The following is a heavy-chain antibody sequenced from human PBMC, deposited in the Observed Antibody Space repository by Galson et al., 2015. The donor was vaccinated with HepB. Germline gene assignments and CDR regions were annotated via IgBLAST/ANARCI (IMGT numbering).Heavy chain of an antibody. CDR3: AKDIGDGYNAVAFDI. CDR2: ISWNSGSI. J-gene: IGHJ3*02. D-gene: IGHD5-24*01. Sequence: SLRLSCAASGITFDDYAMHWVRQAPGKGLEWVSGISWNSGSIGYADSVKGRFTISRDNAKKSLYLQMNSLRAEDTALYYCAKDIGDGYNAVAFDIWGQGTMVTVSS. CDR1: GITFDDYA. V-gene: IGHV3-9*01.